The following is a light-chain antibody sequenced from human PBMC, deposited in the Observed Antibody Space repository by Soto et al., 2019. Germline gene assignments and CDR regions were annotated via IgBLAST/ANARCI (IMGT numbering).Light chain of an antibody. J-gene: IGKJ2*01. CDR2: YIS. CDR3: QQLYTYPHT. Sequence: IQVTQSPSFLSASVGDRVTITCLTSQGVTNSFAWYQQKSGKAPRLLIYYISSLKSGVPSRFSGSGSGTEFTLTISSLQPEDFATYYCQQLYTYPHTFGLGTQLEI. V-gene: IGKV1-9*01. CDR1: QGVTNS.